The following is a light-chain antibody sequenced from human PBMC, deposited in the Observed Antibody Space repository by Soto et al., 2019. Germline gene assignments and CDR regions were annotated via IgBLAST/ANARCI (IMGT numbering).Light chain of an antibody. CDR2: NVN. CDR1: SSDVGSYDY. Sequence: QSVLIQPPSVSGSPGQSVTISCTGTSSDVGSYDYVSWYQQHPGTVPKPMIYNVNTRPSGVPDRFSGSKSGNTASLTVSGLQAEDEADYYCSSYAGSNNVFGTGTKVTVL. J-gene: IGLJ1*01. V-gene: IGLV2-8*01. CDR3: SSYAGSNNV.